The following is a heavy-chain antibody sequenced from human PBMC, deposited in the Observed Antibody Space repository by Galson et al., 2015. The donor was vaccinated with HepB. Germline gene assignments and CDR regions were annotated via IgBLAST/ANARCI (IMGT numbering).Heavy chain of an antibody. CDR3: ARDPGFGGDIHCFLEWFPHFHH. D-gene: IGHD3-3*01. CDR1: GFTFSSYA. Sequence: SLRLSCAASGFTFSSYAMSWVRQAPGKGLEWVSAISGSGDSTYYADSVKGRFTISRDNSKNTLYLQVNSLRAEDTAVYYCARDPGFGGDIHCFLEWFPHFHHGAQAPLVTVSS. CDR2: ISGSGDST. J-gene: IGHJ1*01. V-gene: IGHV3-23*01.